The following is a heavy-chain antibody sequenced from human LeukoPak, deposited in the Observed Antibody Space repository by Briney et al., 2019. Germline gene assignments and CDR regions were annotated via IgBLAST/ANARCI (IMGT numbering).Heavy chain of an antibody. CDR1: GFTVSSCY. V-gene: IGHV3-53*01. J-gene: IGHJ4*02. D-gene: IGHD3-22*01. CDR2: LYSDGST. Sequence: GGSLRLSCAASGFTVSSCYMGWVRQAPGEGLEWVSVLYSDGSTYYADSVKGRFTISRDNSRNTLSLQMNNLRAEDTAFYYCARAAYDSNGYTANHDYWGQGTLVTVSS. CDR3: ARAAYDSNGYTANHDY.